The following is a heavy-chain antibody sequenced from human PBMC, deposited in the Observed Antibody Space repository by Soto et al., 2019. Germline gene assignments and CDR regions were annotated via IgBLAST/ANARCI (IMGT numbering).Heavy chain of an antibody. J-gene: IGHJ4*02. CDR2: ISWNGGGM. D-gene: IGHD3-22*01. V-gene: IGHV3-9*01. Sequence: GGSLRLSCAASGFTFDDYAMHWVRQAPGKGLEWVSGISWNGGGMGYGDSVKGRFTISRDNAKNSLYLQMNSLRAEDTAIYYCAKANGGYYDSSGNFEYWGQGTLVTGSS. CDR3: AKANGGYYDSSGNFEY. CDR1: GFTFDDYA.